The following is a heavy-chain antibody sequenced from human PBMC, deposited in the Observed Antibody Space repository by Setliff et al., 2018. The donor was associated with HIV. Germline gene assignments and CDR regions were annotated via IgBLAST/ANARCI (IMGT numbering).Heavy chain of an antibody. D-gene: IGHD3-22*01. CDR2: IYHSEYT. Sequence: PSETLSLTCAVSGGSISSDNWWTWVRQAPGKGLEWIGEIYHSEYTNYNPSLKSRVSMSVDKSKNQFSVKLTSVTAADTAVYYCARAPDGSSGTDFDIWGQGTMVTVSS. J-gene: IGHJ3*02. CDR3: ARAPDGSSGTDFDI. CDR1: GGSISSDNW. V-gene: IGHV4-4*02.